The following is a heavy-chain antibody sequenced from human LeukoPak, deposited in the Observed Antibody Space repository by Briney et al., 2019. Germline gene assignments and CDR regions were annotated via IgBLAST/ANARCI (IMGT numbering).Heavy chain of an antibody. CDR1: GFNVSSKY. V-gene: IGHV3-23*01. CDR3: AKNIGGLDY. Sequence: GGSLRLSCTASGFNVSSKYMNWVRQAPGKGLEWVSGFSASDGSTYYADSVKGRFTISRDNSKNTLYLQMNSLRAEDTAVYYCAKNIGGLDYWGQGTLVTVSS. CDR2: FSASDGST. D-gene: IGHD3-16*01. J-gene: IGHJ4*02.